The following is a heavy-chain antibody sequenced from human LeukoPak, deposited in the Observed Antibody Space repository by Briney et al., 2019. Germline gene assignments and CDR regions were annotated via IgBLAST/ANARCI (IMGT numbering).Heavy chain of an antibody. CDR3: AKRSLGVTKYYFDY. CDR1: GFTFSSYG. D-gene: IGHD2-21*02. Sequence: GGSLRLXCAASGFTFSSYGMHWVRQAPGKGLEWVAFIRYDGSNKYYADSVRGRFTISRDNSKNTLYLQMNSLRAEDTAVYYCAKRSLGVTKYYFDYWGQGTLVTVSS. V-gene: IGHV3-30*02. CDR2: IRYDGSNK. J-gene: IGHJ4*02.